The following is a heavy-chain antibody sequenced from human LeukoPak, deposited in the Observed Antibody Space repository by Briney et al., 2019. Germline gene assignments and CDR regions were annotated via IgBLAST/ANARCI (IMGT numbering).Heavy chain of an antibody. CDR3: ARVRWVGQQLVPLYYFDY. V-gene: IGHV4-59*01. D-gene: IGHD6-13*01. CDR1: GGSISSYY. CDR2: FYYSGST. J-gene: IGHJ4*02. Sequence: SETLSLTCTVSGGSISSYYWSWIRQPPGKGLEWIGYFYYSGSTNYNPSLKSRVTISVDTSKNQFSLKLSSMTAADTAVYYCARVRWVGQQLVPLYYFDYWGQGTLVTVSS.